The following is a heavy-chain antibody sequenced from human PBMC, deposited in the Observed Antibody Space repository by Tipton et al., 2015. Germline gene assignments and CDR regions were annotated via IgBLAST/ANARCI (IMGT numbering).Heavy chain of an antibody. V-gene: IGHV1-69*09. D-gene: IGHD5-12*01. CDR1: GGTFSTYA. Sequence: QLVQSGAEVKKPGSSVKVSCKASGGTFSTYAVTWVRQAPGQGLEWMGGIIPVLNITMYAQKFQDRVTMTTDTSTSTAYMELRSLRSDDTAVYYCARDQDIVPAIPDAFDIWGQGTLVTVSS. J-gene: IGHJ3*02. CDR2: IIPVLNIT. CDR3: ARDQDIVPAIPDAFDI.